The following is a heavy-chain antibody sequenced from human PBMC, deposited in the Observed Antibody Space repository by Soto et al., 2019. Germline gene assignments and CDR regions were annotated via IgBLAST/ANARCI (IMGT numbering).Heavy chain of an antibody. CDR2: IIPIFGTA. Sequence: QVQLVQSGAEVKKPGSSVKVSCKASGGTFSSYAISWVRQAPGQGLEWMGGIIPIFGTANYAQKFQGRVTITADESTSTADMELSSLRSEDTAVYYCATHPMATITYYDGMDVWGQGTTVTVSS. J-gene: IGHJ6*02. V-gene: IGHV1-69*12. CDR1: GGTFSSYA. D-gene: IGHD5-12*01. CDR3: ATHPMATITYYDGMDV.